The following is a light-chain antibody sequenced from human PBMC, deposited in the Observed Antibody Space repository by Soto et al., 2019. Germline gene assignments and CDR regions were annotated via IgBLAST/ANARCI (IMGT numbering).Light chain of an antibody. J-gene: IGKJ1*01. CDR2: KAS. Sequence: DIQMTQSPSTLSASVGDRVTITCRASQSINDWLAWYQQKPGKAPNLLIYKASSLQSGVPSRFSGSGSGTEFTLTISSLQPDDFATFYCHQYFGYPWTFGQGTKVEFK. V-gene: IGKV1-5*03. CDR3: HQYFGYPWT. CDR1: QSINDW.